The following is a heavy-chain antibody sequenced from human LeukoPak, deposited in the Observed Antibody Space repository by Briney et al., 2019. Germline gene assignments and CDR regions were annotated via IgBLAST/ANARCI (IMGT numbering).Heavy chain of an antibody. Sequence: PSETLSLTCAVSGGSISNNNWWSWVRQPPGKGLEWIGEIYHSGSTNYNPSLKSRVTISVDKSKNQFSLKLSFVTAADTAVYYCARMRADSSGYYGYYYYGMDVWGQGTTVTVSS. D-gene: IGHD3-22*01. CDR3: ARMRADSSGYYGYYYYGMDV. CDR2: IYHSGST. V-gene: IGHV4-4*02. J-gene: IGHJ6*02. CDR1: GGSISNNNW.